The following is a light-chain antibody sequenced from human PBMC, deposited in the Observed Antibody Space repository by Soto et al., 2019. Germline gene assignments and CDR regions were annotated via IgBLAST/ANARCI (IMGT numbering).Light chain of an antibody. V-gene: IGLV2-14*01. CDR2: EVS. CDR1: SRDVGGYNY. CDR3: NSYTAINTVI. Sequence: QSALTQPASVSGSPGQSITISCTGTSRDVGGYNYVSWYQHHPGKVPKLIIFEVSNRPSGVSNRFSASKSGNTASLTISGLQPEDEADYYCNSYTAINTVIFGGGTKVTVL. J-gene: IGLJ2*01.